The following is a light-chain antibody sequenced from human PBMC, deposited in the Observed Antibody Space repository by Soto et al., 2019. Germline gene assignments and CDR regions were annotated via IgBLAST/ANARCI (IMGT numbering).Light chain of an antibody. Sequence: QSALTQPPSASGSPGQSVTISCIGTSSDVGAYNYVSWYQQHPGKVPKLMIYEVSKRPSGVPDRFSASKSGNTASLTVSGLQDEDEADYYCSSHGGSNNFYVFGTGTKVTVL. J-gene: IGLJ1*01. CDR2: EVS. CDR3: SSHGGSNNFYV. CDR1: SSDVGAYNY. V-gene: IGLV2-8*01.